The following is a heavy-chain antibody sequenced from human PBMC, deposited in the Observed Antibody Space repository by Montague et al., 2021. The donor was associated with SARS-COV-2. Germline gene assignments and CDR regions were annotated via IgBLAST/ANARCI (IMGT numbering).Heavy chain of an antibody. CDR3: ADSPPGIAAAGTVAAFDI. J-gene: IGHJ3*02. V-gene: IGHV4-39*01. CDR2: IYYSGST. CDR1: GGSIISSSYY. Sequence: SEILSLTCTVSGGSIISSSYYWGWIRQPPGKGLEWIGSIYYSGSTYYNPSLKSRVTISVDTPKNQFSLKLSSVTAADTAVYYCADSPPGIAAAGTVAAFDIWGQGTMVTVSS. D-gene: IGHD6-13*01.